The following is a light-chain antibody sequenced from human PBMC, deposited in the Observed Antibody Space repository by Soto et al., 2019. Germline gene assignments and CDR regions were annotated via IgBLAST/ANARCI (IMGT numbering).Light chain of an antibody. CDR3: CSYAGSYTVV. CDR1: NRDVGAYSY. J-gene: IGLJ2*01. Sequence: QSVLTQPRSVSGSPGQSVTISCAGTNRDVGAYSYVSWYQQHPGKAPKLMIYDVIMRPSGVPDRFSGSKSGNTASLTISGLQSEDEADYYCCSYAGSYTVVFGGGTKVTVL. V-gene: IGLV2-11*01. CDR2: DVI.